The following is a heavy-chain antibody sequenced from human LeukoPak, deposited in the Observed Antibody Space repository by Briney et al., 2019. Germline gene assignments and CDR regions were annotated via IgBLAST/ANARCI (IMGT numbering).Heavy chain of an antibody. CDR1: GFTFSSYG. CDR2: IRYDGSNK. Sequence: PGGSLRLSCAASGFTFSSYGMHWVRQAPGKGLEWVAFIRYDGSNKHYADSVKGRFTISRDNSKNTLYLQMNSLRAEDTAVYYCAKIGIAARPHDYWGQGTLVTVSS. CDR3: AKIGIAARPHDY. V-gene: IGHV3-30*02. D-gene: IGHD6-6*01. J-gene: IGHJ4*02.